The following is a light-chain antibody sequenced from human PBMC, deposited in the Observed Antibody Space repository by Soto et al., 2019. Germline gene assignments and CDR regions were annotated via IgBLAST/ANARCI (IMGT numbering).Light chain of an antibody. CDR3: QQYNNLVT. Sequence: EIVMTQSPATLSVSPGERATLSCRASQSVSSSLAWYQQKPGQAPRLLIYDASTRATGIPARFSGSGSGTEFTLTISSLQPEDFAVYYCQQYNNLVTFGQGTKLEIK. CDR2: DAS. J-gene: IGKJ2*01. CDR1: QSVSSS. V-gene: IGKV3-15*01.